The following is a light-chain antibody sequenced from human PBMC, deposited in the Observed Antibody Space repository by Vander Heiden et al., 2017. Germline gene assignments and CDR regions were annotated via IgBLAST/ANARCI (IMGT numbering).Light chain of an antibody. Sequence: SYVLTQPPSVSVAPRQTARITCGGNNIGRKSVHWHQQKPGQAPVLVVYDDSDRPSGIPERFSGSNSGNTATLTISRVEAGDEADYYCQVWDSDNDHVVFVGGTKLTVL. CDR3: QVWDSDNDHVV. J-gene: IGLJ2*01. CDR1: NIGRKS. V-gene: IGLV3-21*02. CDR2: DDS.